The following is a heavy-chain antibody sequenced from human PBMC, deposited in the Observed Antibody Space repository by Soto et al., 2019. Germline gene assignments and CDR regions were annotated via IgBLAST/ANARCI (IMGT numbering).Heavy chain of an antibody. J-gene: IGHJ5*02. CDR3: ARHLSHLKPGWFDP. Sequence: QVQLVDSGGGVVQPGRSLRLSCTASGFTFSAYAMHWVRQSPGKGLEWVAVISDDGSNKYYADSVKGRFTISRDNSKNTLYLQMNSLRPEDTAVFYCARHLSHLKPGWFDPWGQGSLVTVSS. V-gene: IGHV3-30-3*01. D-gene: IGHD3-3*02. CDR1: GFTFSAYA. CDR2: ISDDGSNK.